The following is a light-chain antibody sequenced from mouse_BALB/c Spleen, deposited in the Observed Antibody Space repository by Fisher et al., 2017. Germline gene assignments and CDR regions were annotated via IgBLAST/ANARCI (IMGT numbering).Light chain of an antibody. J-gene: IGKJ5*01. CDR2: STS. CDR1: SSVSSSY. V-gene: IGKV4-57-1*01. Sequence: DIVMTQSTAIMSASPGEKVTMTCRASSSVSSSYLHWYQQKSGASPKLWIYSTSNLASGVPARFSGSGSGTSYSLTISSMEGEDAATYYCQQFTSSPLTFGAGTKLELK. CDR3: QQFTSSPLT.